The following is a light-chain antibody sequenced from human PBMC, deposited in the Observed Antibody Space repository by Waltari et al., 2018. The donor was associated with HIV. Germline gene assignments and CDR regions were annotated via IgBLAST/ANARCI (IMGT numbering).Light chain of an antibody. J-gene: IGKJ1*01. CDR1: QSVSNN. V-gene: IGKV3-15*01. Sequence: EKVMTQSPATLSVSPGERATLSCRASQSVSNNLAWYQQKIGQAPRLPIYGASTRATGIPARFSGSGSGTEFTLTITSLQSEDSAVYYCQQYNNRPPWTFGQGTKVEIK. CDR2: GAS. CDR3: QQYNNRPPWT.